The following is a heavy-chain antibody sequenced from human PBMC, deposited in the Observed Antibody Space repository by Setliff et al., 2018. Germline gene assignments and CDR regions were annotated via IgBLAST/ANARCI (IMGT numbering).Heavy chain of an antibody. Sequence: SVKVSCKASGGNFNNYAINWVRQAPGQGLEWVGRIIPLFGTTHFAQEFQGRVTITADESTETTYMELSTLRSEDTAVYYCERLVRYCTTTTCQRTSGDDFWGQGTLVTAPQ. D-gene: IGHD2-2*01. CDR1: GGNFNNYA. V-gene: IGHV1-69*13. CDR2: IIPLFGTT. CDR3: ERLVRYCTTTTCQRTSGDDF. J-gene: IGHJ4*02.